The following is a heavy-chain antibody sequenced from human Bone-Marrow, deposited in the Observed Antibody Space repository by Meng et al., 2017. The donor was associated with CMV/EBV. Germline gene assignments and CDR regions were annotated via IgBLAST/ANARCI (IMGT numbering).Heavy chain of an antibody. J-gene: IGHJ4*02. CDR1: GYTFTSYD. Sequence: ASVKVSCKASGYTFTSYDSNWVRQATGQGLEGMGWMNPNSGGTNYAQKFQGRVTMTRDTSNNTAYMELSRLRSDDTGVYYWARDDRGGTTVGGVNGGVLGYWGQGTLVTVSS. D-gene: IGHD3-10*01. V-gene: IGHV1-2*02. CDR2: MNPNSGGT. CDR3: ARDDRGGTTVGGVNGGVLGY.